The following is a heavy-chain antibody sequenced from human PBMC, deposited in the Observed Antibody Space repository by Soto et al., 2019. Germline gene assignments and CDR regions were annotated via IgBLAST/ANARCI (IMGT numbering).Heavy chain of an antibody. J-gene: IGHJ4*02. Sequence: SETLSLTCTVSGGSIGTNFWSWLRQPPGRGLEWLGYIYYSGSTNYSPSLKSRVTMSVDTSKNQFSLKLSSATAADTAVYYCARAGAATLXXYWGQGTLVTV. CDR1: GGSIGTNF. CDR2: IYYSGST. D-gene: IGHD2-15*01. V-gene: IGHV4-59*08. CDR3: ARAGAATLXXY.